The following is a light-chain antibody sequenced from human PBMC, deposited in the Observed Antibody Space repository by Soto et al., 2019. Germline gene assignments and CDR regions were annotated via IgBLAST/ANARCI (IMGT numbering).Light chain of an antibody. J-gene: IGLJ1*01. Sequence: QSALTQPRSVSGSPGQSVTISCTGTSSDVGGYNYVSWYQQHPGKAPKLMIYDVSKRPSGVPDRFSGSKSGNTASQTISGLQAEDEADYYCCSYAGSSVFGTGTKVTVL. V-gene: IGLV2-11*01. CDR2: DVS. CDR1: SSDVGGYNY. CDR3: CSYAGSSV.